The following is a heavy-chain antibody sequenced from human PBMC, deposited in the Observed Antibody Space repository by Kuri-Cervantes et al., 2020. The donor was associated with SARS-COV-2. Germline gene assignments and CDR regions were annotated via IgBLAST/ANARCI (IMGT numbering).Heavy chain of an antibody. CDR3: AKDSVVGSGWFFDY. D-gene: IGHD6-19*01. J-gene: IGHJ4*02. V-gene: IGHV3-30*02. CDR2: IRYDGSNK. Sequence: GESLKISCAASGFTFSSYGMHWVRQAPGKGLEWVAFIRYDGSNKYYADSAKGRFTISRDNSKNTLYLQMNSLRAEDTAVYYCAKDSVVGSGWFFDYWGQGTLVTVSS. CDR1: GFTFSSYG.